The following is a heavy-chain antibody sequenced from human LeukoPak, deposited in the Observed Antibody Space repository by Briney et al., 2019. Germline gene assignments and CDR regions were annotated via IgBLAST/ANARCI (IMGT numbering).Heavy chain of an antibody. CDR3: AKDFMITFGGVIAPFDY. D-gene: IGHD3-16*02. Sequence: GGSLRLSCAASGFTFSSYGMSWVRQAPGKGLEWVSAISGSGGSTYYADSVKGRFTISRDNSKNTLYLQMNSLRAEDTAVYYCAKDFMITFGGVIAPFDYWGQGTLVTVSS. CDR2: ISGSGGST. V-gene: IGHV3-23*01. J-gene: IGHJ4*02. CDR1: GFTFSSYG.